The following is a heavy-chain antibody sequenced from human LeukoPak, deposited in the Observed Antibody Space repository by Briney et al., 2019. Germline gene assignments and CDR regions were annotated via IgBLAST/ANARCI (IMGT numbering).Heavy chain of an antibody. J-gene: IGHJ4*02. Sequence: PGGSLRLSCAASGFTFSRYGMHWVRQAPGKGLEWVAVILFDGSNKYYADSVKGRFTISRDNSKNTLYLQMNSLKAEGTAVYYCAKVGDGDYYLDYWGQGTLVTVSS. CDR2: ILFDGSNK. V-gene: IGHV3-33*06. CDR3: AKVGDGDYYLDY. D-gene: IGHD4-17*01. CDR1: GFTFSRYG.